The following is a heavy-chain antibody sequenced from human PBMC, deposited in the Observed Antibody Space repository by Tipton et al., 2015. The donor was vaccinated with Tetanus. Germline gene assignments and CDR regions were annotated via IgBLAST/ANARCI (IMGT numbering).Heavy chain of an antibody. Sequence: RSLRLSCAASGFSFSSYGMHWVRQAPGKGLDWVSLISSDGSDTYSADSVKGRFTISRDNSKNTLYLQMNSLRAEDTAVYYCARDGYGTGYGMDVWGQGTTVTVSS. CDR2: ISSDGSDT. CDR1: GFSFSSYG. J-gene: IGHJ6*02. V-gene: IGHV3-30*03. D-gene: IGHD1-1*01. CDR3: ARDGYGTGYGMDV.